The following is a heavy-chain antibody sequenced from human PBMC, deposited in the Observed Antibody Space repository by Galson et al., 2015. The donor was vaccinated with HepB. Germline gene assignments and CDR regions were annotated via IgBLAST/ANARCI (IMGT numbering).Heavy chain of an antibody. V-gene: IGHV4-34*01. CDR2: INHSGST. CDR1: GGSFSGYY. CDR3: ARAARSTGYSSSWLDY. Sequence: LSLTCAVYGGSFSGYYWSWIRQPPGKGLEWIGEINHSGSTNYNPSLKSRVTISVDTSKNQFSLKLSSVTAADTAVYYCARAARSTGYSSSWLDYWGQGTLVTVSS. J-gene: IGHJ4*02. D-gene: IGHD6-13*01.